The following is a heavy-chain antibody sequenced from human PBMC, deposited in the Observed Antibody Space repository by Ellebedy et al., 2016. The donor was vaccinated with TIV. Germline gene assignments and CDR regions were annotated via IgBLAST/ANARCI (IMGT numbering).Heavy chain of an antibody. J-gene: IGHJ4*02. D-gene: IGHD3-22*01. CDR1: GGSISSSSSY. V-gene: IGHV4-39*01. CDR2: MYYSGST. CDR3: ASQSYYYDSSGNFGY. Sequence: SETLSLXCTVSGGSISSSSSYWGWIRQPPGKGLEWIGSMYYSGSTYYNPSLKSRVTISVDTSKNQFSLKLSSVTAADTAVYYCASQSYYYDSSGNFGYWGQGTPVTVSS.